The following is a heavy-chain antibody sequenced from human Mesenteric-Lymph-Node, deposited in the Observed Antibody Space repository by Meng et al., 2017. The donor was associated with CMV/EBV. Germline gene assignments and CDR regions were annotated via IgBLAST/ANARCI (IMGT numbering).Heavy chain of an antibody. D-gene: IGHD3-3*02. J-gene: IGHJ6*02. CDR3: GRFISGLEPEGIFYYYYGMDV. Sequence: GGSLRLSCAASGFTVSSNFMSWVRQAPGKGLEWVSSISSGSTYMYYADSVKGRFTISRDNAKNSLYLQMNSLRAEDTAVYYCGRFISGLEPEGIFYYYYGMDVWGQGTTVTVSS. CDR1: GFTVSSNF. V-gene: IGHV3-21*01. CDR2: ISSGSTYM.